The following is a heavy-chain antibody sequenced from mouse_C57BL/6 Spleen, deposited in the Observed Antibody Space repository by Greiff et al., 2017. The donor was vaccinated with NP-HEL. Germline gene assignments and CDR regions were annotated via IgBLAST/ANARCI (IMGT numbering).Heavy chain of an antibody. J-gene: IGHJ4*01. D-gene: IGHD1-1*01. CDR2: ISNGGGSP. CDR3: ARGATVVGAMDY. CDR1: GFNFSDYY. Sequence: EVKLVESGGGLVQPGGSLKLSCAASGFNFSDYYMYWVRQTPEKRLEWVAYISNGGGSPYYPDTVKGRFTISRDNAKNTLYLQMSRLKSEDTAMYYCARGATVVGAMDYWGQGTSVTVSS. V-gene: IGHV5-12*01.